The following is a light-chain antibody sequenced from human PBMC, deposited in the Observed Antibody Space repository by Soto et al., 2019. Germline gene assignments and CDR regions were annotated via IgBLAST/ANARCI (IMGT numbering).Light chain of an antibody. J-gene: IGKJ1*01. CDR2: DAS. V-gene: IGKV1-33*01. CDR1: HDITSY. Sequence: GDRVTITCQASHDITSYLNWYQHKPGKAPKLLIYDASILEAGVPSRFSGSGSGTDFTFTISSLQPEDVATYYCHQFGDSPQTFGQGTTVEI. CDR3: HQFGDSPQT.